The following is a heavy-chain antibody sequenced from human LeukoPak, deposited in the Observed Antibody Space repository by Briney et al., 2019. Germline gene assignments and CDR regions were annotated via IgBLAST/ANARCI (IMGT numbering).Heavy chain of an antibody. CDR2: ISVKGDNT. D-gene: IGHD2-15*01. J-gene: IGHJ5*02. CDR1: GFTFSSYA. V-gene: IGHV3-23*01. Sequence: PGGSLRLSCAASGFTFSSYAMGWVRQAPGEGLEWVSYISVKGDNTYNADSVKGRFTISRDTSKNTLYLQMNSLRAEDTAVYYCAKDSRYFNGGSCYGGIDLWGQGTLVTVSS. CDR3: AKDSRYFNGGSCYGGIDL.